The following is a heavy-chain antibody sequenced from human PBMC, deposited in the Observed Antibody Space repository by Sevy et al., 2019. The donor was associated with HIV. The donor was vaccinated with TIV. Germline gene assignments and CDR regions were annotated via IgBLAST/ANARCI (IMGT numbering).Heavy chain of an antibody. CDR3: ARVDVVVVAATPTVGAFDI. CDR1: GGTFSSYA. V-gene: IGHV1-69*06. Sequence: SVKVSCKASGGTFSSYAISWVRQAPGQGLEWMGGIIPIFGTANYAQKFQGRVTITADKSTSTAYMELGSLRSEDTAVYYCARVDVVVVAATPTVGAFDIWGQGTMVTVSS. D-gene: IGHD2-15*01. J-gene: IGHJ3*02. CDR2: IIPIFGTA.